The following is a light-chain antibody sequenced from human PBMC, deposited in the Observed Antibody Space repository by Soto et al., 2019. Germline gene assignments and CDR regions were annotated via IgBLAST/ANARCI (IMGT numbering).Light chain of an antibody. CDR3: ETWDSNPRV. V-gene: IGLV4-60*02. J-gene: IGLJ3*02. CDR1: SGHSSYI. CDR2: LEGSGSY. Sequence: HPVLTQSSSASASLGSSVKLTCTLSSGHSSYIIAWHQQQPGKAPRYLMKLEGSGSYNKGSGVPDRFSGSSSGADRYLTISNLQFTDEADYYCETWDSNPRVFGGGTTLTVL.